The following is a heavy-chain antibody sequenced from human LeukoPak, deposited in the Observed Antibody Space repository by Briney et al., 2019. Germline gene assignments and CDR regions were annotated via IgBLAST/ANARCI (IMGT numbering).Heavy chain of an antibody. J-gene: IGHJ4*02. CDR2: ITSTTSGGAT. CDR3: TSYRYSYGSTGYSYFDY. V-gene: IGHV3-15*01. Sequence: PGGSRRLSCADSGLTFANAWMRWVRQAPGKRLEWVARITSTTSGGATDYAAPVRGRFTISRDDSKATLCLQMYSLETEDTAIYYCTSYRYSYGSTGYSYFDYWGQGILVTVSS. D-gene: IGHD3-22*01. CDR1: GLTFANAW.